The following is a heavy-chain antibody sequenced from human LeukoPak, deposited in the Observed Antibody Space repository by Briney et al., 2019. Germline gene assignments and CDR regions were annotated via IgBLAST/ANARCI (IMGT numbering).Heavy chain of an antibody. D-gene: IGHD6-19*01. Sequence: ASVKVSCKASGYTFTSYGISWVRQAPGQGLEWMGWISAYNGNTNYAQKLQGRVTMTTDTSTSTAYMELSRLRSDDTAVYYCARMYSSGWSYYYYYMDVWGKGTTVTVSS. CDR1: GYTFTSYG. V-gene: IGHV1-18*01. CDR3: ARMYSSGWSYYYYYMDV. CDR2: ISAYNGNT. J-gene: IGHJ6*03.